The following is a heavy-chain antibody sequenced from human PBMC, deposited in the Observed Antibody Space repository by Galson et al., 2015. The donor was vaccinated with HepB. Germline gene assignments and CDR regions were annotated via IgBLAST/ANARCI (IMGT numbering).Heavy chain of an antibody. CDR3: ARDANPRTIYYYYYYLDV. J-gene: IGHJ6*03. D-gene: IGHD3-3*01. CDR1: GYTFSLNY. CDR2: IDPNSGGS. Sequence: SVKVSCKASGYTFSLNYLHWVRQAPGQGLEWLGSIDPNSGGSNSAGRFQGRLTMTTDTSISTAYMELGSLTSDDTAVYYCARDANPRTIYYYYYYLDVWGKGTTVTVSS. V-gene: IGHV1-2*02.